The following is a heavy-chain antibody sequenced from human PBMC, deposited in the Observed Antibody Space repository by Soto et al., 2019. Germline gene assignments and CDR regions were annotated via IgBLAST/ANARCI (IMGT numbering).Heavy chain of an antibody. CDR1: GGSISSYF. CDR2: VYYTGTT. V-gene: IGHV4-59*01. CDR3: ARDLAAVPRAFDY. D-gene: IGHD6-13*01. J-gene: IGHJ4*02. Sequence: PSETLSLTCTVPGGSISSYFYIWVRQPPGKGLEWIGSVYYTGTTDCNPSLKSRVTISVDTSKTQFSLNLRSVTAADTAVYYCARDLAAVPRAFDYWGRGTLVTISS.